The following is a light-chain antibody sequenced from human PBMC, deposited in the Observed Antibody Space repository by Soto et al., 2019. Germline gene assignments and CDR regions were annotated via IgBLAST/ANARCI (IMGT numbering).Light chain of an antibody. CDR3: SSYAGSNNYV. Sequence: QSALTQPPSASGSPGQSVTISCTGTSSDVGAYNFVSWYQQHPGKAPKFMIYEVSKRPSGVPDRFSGSKSGNTASLTVSGLQAEDEADFYCSSYAGSNNYVFGSGTQLTVL. J-gene: IGLJ1*01. CDR1: SSDVGAYNF. CDR2: EVS. V-gene: IGLV2-8*01.